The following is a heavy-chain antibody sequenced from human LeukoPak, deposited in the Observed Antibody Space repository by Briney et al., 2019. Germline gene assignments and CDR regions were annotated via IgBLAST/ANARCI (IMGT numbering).Heavy chain of an antibody. CDR2: IYYSGNT. Sequence: SETLSLTCTVSGGSISSSTYYWGWIRQPPGKGLEWIGSIYYSGNTYYNPSLKSRVTISVDTSKNQFSLKLSSVTAADTAVYYCARGAYSSGWYGLRPFDYWGQGTLVTVSS. CDR3: ARGAYSSGWYGLRPFDY. CDR1: GGSISSSTYY. D-gene: IGHD6-19*01. V-gene: IGHV4-39*01. J-gene: IGHJ4*02.